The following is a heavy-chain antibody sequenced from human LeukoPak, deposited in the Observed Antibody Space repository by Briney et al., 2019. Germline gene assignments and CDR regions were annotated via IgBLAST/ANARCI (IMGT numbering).Heavy chain of an antibody. D-gene: IGHD2-2*02. V-gene: IGHV4-61*01. Sequence: SETLSLTCPVSGGSVSSSRYYWSWIRQPPGKGLEWIGYIYYSGSTNYNPSLKSRVTISVDTSKNQFSLKLSSVTAADTAVYYCARSLILDQLLYLGSYFDYWGQGTLVTVSS. J-gene: IGHJ4*02. CDR1: GGSVSSSRYY. CDR2: IYYSGST. CDR3: ARSLILDQLLYLGSYFDY.